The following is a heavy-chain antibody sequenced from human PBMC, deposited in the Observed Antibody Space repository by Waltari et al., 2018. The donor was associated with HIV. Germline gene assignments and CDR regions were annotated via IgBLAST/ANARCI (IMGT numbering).Heavy chain of an antibody. CDR2: IKQDGSEK. V-gene: IGHV3-7*04. Sequence: EVQLVESGGGLVQPGGSLRLSCAASGFTFSSYWMSWVRQAPGKGVEGVAKIKQDGSEKYYVDSVNGRFTISRDNAENSLYLQMNSLRAEDTAVYYCARGGFYGSGSKVNWGQGTLVTVSS. D-gene: IGHD3-10*01. CDR3: ARGGFYGSGSKVN. J-gene: IGHJ4*02. CDR1: GFTFSSYW.